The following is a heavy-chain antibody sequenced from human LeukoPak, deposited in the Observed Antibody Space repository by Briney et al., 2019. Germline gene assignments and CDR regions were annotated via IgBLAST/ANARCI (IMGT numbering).Heavy chain of an antibody. CDR3: ARCMVLSQGWCNWFDP. J-gene: IGHJ5*02. V-gene: IGHV3-23*01. CDR1: GFALSTYA. CDR2: IRIGGGGT. Sequence: GGSLRLSCAASGFALSTYAMTWVRQAPAKGLEWVSSIRIGGGGTYYAGSVKGRFTISRDNSENTLHLQMNNLRVGDTAKYFCARCMVLSQGWCNWFDPWGQGTLVTVSS. D-gene: IGHD6-13*01.